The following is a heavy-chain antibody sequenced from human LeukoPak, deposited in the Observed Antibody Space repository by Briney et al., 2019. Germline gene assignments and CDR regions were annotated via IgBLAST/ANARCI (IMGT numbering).Heavy chain of an antibody. D-gene: IGHD3-16*01. V-gene: IGHV3-64*04. CDR1: GFTFSSSA. CDR2: ISSNGGST. J-gene: IGHJ4*02. CDR3: ARGKRGFGDPYSYFDY. Sequence: GGSLRLSCSASGFTFSSSAMHWVRQAPGKGLECVSVISSNGGSTYYTDSVKGRSTISRDNSKNTWAMQLDSLTLEDTGVYYCARGKRGFGDPYSYFDYWGQGLLVTVSS.